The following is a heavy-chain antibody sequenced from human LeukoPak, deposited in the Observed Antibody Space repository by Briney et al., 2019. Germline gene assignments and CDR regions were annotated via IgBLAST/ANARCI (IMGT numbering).Heavy chain of an antibody. CDR3: AKPNRYGDYSFFGV. CDR2: ISYDGSNK. D-gene: IGHD4-17*01. J-gene: IGHJ4*02. V-gene: IGHV3-30*18. Sequence: PGGSLRLSCAASGFTFSSYGMHWVRQAPGKGLEWVAVISYDGSNKYYADSAKGRFTISRDNSKNTLYLQMNSLRAEDTAVYYCAKPNRYGDYSFFGVWGQGTLVTVSS. CDR1: GFTFSSYG.